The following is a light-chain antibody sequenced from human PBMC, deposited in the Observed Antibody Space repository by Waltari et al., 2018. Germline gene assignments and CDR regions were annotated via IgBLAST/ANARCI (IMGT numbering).Light chain of an antibody. CDR3: QQYTSFSLT. J-gene: IGKJ4*01. CDR2: KAS. CDR1: QSISSW. V-gene: IGKV1-5*03. Sequence: DIQMTQSPSSQAASIGDRVTFTCRASQSISSWLAWYQQKPGKAPKLLISKASTLESGVPSRFSGSGSGTEFTLTISSLQPDDFATYYCQQYTSFSLTFGGGTTVEIK.